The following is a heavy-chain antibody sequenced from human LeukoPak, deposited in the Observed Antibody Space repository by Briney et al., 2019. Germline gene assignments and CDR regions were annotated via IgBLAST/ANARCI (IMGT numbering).Heavy chain of an antibody. Sequence: GGSLRLSCAASGFSFSDHYMDWVRQAPGKGLEWVGRIKNKADSYITEYAASVQGRFTISRDDSQDSLYLQMNSLKTEDTAVYYCATIRGWLGYWGQGTLVTVSS. D-gene: IGHD5-24*01. CDR1: GFSFSDHY. V-gene: IGHV3-72*01. J-gene: IGHJ4*02. CDR2: IKNKADSYIT. CDR3: ATIRGWLGY.